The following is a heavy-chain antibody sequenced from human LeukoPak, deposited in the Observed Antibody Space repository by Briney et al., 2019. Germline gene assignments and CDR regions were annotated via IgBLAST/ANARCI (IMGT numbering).Heavy chain of an antibody. CDR2: IYPRDSDT. CDR3: ARPHLVVTARDAFDV. Sequence: GESLRISCKGSGYTFTNYWIGWVRHMPGKGLEWMGIIYPRDSDTRYSPSFQGQVTISADKSISTAYLQWSSLKASDTAMYYCARPHLVVTARDAFDVWGQGTMVTVSS. J-gene: IGHJ3*01. D-gene: IGHD3-22*01. CDR1: GYTFTNYW. V-gene: IGHV5-51*01.